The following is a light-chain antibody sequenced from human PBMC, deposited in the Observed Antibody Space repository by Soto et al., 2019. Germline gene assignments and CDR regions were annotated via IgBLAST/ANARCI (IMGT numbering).Light chain of an antibody. CDR1: RSISNN. V-gene: IGKV3-15*01. CDR2: AAS. CDR3: QPHNNWPVVT. Sequence: EMVMTQSPATLSVSPGEPVTLSCRASRSISNNLAWYQQKPGHAPRLLIYAASTRATGIPARFSGSGSGTEFTLTINSLQSEDFAMYYCQPHNNWPVVTFGGGTRVEIK. J-gene: IGKJ4*01.